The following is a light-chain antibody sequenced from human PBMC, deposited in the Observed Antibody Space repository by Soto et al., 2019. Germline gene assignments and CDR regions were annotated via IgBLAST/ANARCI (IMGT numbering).Light chain of an antibody. CDR1: QGISSY. CDR3: QQYYSYLLT. V-gene: IGKV1-8*01. Sequence: AVRMTQSPSSFSASTGDRVTITCRASQGISSYLAWYQQKPGKAPKLLIYAASTLQSGVPSRFSGSGSGTDFTLTISCLQSEDFATYYCQQYYSYLLTFGQGRLLEVK. J-gene: IGKJ5*01. CDR2: AAS.